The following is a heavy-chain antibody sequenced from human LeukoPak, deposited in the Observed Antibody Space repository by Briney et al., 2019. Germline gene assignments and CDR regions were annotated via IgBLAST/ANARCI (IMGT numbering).Heavy chain of an antibody. Sequence: ASVKVSCKASGYTFTSYSISWVRQAPGQGLEWMGWISAYRGNTYYAQKLQGRVTLTTDTSTSTAYMELRSLRSDDTAVYYCARDLYYYDSSGFHDVFDIWGQGTMVTVSS. CDR2: ISAYRGNT. CDR3: ARDLYYYDSSGFHDVFDI. CDR1: GYTFTSYS. V-gene: IGHV1-18*01. D-gene: IGHD3-22*01. J-gene: IGHJ3*02.